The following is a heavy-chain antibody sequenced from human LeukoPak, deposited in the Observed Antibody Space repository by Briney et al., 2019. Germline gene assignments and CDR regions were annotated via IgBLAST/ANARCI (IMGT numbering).Heavy chain of an antibody. CDR2: IKEDGSER. CDR1: GFTFTTYW. CDR3: ARAQTMVAYPFLY. Sequence: PGGSLRLSCAASGFTFTTYWMHWVRQTPGKGLEWVASIKEDGSERQYVDSVKGRFTISRDNAKNSLYLQMNSLRVEDTAVYYCARAQTMVAYPFLYWGQGTLVTVSS. J-gene: IGHJ4*02. D-gene: IGHD4/OR15-4a*01. V-gene: IGHV3-7*03.